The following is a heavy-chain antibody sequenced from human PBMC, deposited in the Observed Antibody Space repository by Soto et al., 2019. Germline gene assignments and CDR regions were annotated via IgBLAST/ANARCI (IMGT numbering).Heavy chain of an antibody. D-gene: IGHD2-15*01. CDR1: GFTFSNYA. V-gene: IGHV3-23*01. CDR3: AKRYCSGSSCFGMDV. Sequence: PGGSLRLSCVASGFTFSNYAMRWVRQAPGKGLEWVSGISGGGGSIYYTASVKGRFTISRDNSKNTLYLQMDSLRAEDTALYYCAKRYCSGSSCFGMDVWGQGTTVTVSS. J-gene: IGHJ6*02. CDR2: ISGGGGSI.